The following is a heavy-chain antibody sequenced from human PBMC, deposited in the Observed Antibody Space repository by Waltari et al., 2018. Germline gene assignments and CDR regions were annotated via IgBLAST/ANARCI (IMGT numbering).Heavy chain of an antibody. V-gene: IGHV4-4*07. CDR3: ARDGGYYDFWSGYFDAFDI. CDR1: GGSISSYY. Sequence: QVQLQESGPGLVKPSETLSLTCTVSGGSISSYYWSWIRQPAGTGLEWIGRIYTSGSTNYNPSLKSRVTMSVDTSKNQFSLKLSSVTAADTAVYYCARDGGYYDFWSGYFDAFDIWGQGTMVTVSS. J-gene: IGHJ3*02. CDR2: IYTSGST. D-gene: IGHD3-3*01.